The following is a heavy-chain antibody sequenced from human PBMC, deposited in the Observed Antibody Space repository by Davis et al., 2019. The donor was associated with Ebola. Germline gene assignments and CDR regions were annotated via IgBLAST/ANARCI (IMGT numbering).Heavy chain of an antibody. CDR1: GASISSYY. D-gene: IGHD5-24*01. V-gene: IGHV4-59*08. J-gene: IGHJ4*02. CDR2: IYYSGST. Sequence: MPGGSLRLSCTVSGASISSYYWSWIRQPPGKGLEWIGYIYYSGSTNYNPSLKSRVTISVDTSKNQFSLKLSSVTAADTAVYYCARQRWLQLGYFDYWGQGTLVTVSS. CDR3: ARQRWLQLGYFDY.